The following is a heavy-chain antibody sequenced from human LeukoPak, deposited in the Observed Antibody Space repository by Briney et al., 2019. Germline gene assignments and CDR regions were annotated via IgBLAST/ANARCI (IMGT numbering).Heavy chain of an antibody. Sequence: ASVKVSCKASGYSFTTLSICWVRQAPGQGLEWMGWVSSSTGNPTYAQGFTGRFVFSVDTSVTTAYLQIYNLKAEDTAVYYCARDARMDYWGQGTLVTVSS. D-gene: IGHD2/OR15-2a*01. CDR1: GYSFTTLS. V-gene: IGHV7-4-1*01. J-gene: IGHJ4*02. CDR2: VSSSTGNP. CDR3: ARDARMDY.